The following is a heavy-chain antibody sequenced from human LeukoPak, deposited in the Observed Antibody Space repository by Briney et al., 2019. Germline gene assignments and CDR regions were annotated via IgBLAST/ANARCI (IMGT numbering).Heavy chain of an antibody. Sequence: SETLSLTCTLAGRSLSSLYWRWIRPPPEEGLEWFGYIYYSGSTNYNPSLKSRVTISVDTSKNQFSLKLSSVTAADTAVYYCASLSSSYDYYYYNYMDVWGKGTTVTVSS. CDR1: GRSLSSLY. CDR3: ASLSSSYDYYYYNYMDV. CDR2: IYYSGST. V-gene: IGHV4-59*01. D-gene: IGHD5-12*01. J-gene: IGHJ6*03.